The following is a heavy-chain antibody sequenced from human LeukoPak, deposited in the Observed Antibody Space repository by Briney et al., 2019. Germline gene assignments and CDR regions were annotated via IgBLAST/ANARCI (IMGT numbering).Heavy chain of an antibody. CDR2: IKQDGSEK. J-gene: IGHJ4*02. V-gene: IGHV3-7*01. Sequence: GGSLRLSCAASGFTFSSYWMSWVRQAPGKGLEWVANIKQDGSEKYYVDSVKGRFTISRDNAKSTLHLQMNSLRAEDTAVYFCARGIGYYYDSVDDYYEVGYLDYWGQGTPVTISS. CDR1: GFTFSSYW. CDR3: ARGIGYYYDSVDDYYEVGYLDY. D-gene: IGHD3-22*01.